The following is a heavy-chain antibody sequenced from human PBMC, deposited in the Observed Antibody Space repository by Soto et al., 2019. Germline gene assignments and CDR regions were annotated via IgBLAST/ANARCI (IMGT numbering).Heavy chain of an antibody. Sequence: EVQVVESGGGLVQPGGSLRLSCAASGFTLSSYWMTWVRQAPGKGLEWVANIKEDGSETYYVDSVKGRFTISRDNAKNTLYLQLNSLRAEDTAVYYCAREVLVWFGEFLEDYDYHGMDVWGQGTPVTVSS. D-gene: IGHD3-10*01. V-gene: IGHV3-7*05. CDR2: IKEDGSET. CDR1: GFTLSSYW. J-gene: IGHJ6*02. CDR3: AREVLVWFGEFLEDYDYHGMDV.